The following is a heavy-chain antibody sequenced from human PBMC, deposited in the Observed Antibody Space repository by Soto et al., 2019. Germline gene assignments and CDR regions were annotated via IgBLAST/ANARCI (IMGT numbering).Heavy chain of an antibody. Sequence: VQLVESGGGVVQPGRSLRLSCAASGFTFSSYAMSWVRQAPGKGLEWVSAISGSGGSTYYADSVKGRFTISRDNSKNTLYLQMNSLRAEDTAVYYCAKDADANCGGDCYSDYWGQGTLVTVSS. J-gene: IGHJ4*02. CDR1: GFTFSSYA. D-gene: IGHD2-21*02. CDR2: ISGSGGST. CDR3: AKDADANCGGDCYSDY. V-gene: IGHV3-23*04.